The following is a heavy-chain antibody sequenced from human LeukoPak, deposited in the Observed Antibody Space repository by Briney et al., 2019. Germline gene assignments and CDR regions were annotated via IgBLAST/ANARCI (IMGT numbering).Heavy chain of an antibody. J-gene: IGHJ4*02. CDR1: GFTVSSNY. CDR2: IYNDGGT. V-gene: IGHV3-53*01. CDR3: AKDSTLGGYDTYIDY. Sequence: GGSLRLSCAASGFTVSSNYMSWVRQGPGKGLEWVALIYNDGGTHYTDSVKGRFTISRDTSRNTVYLQMNSLRVEDTAMYYCAKDSTLGGYDTYIDYWGQGTLVTVSS. D-gene: IGHD5-12*01.